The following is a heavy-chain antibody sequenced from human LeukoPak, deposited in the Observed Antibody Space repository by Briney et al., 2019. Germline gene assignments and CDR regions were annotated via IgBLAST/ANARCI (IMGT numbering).Heavy chain of an antibody. CDR3: ARDPGRICSGYSCYPDY. D-gene: IGHD2-2*01. J-gene: IGHJ4*02. CDR1: GFTFSSYA. CDR2: IRDSGGAT. V-gene: IGHV3-23*01. Sequence: PGGSLRLSCAVSGFTFSSYAMSWVRQAPGKGLERVSAIRDSGGATYYADSVKGRFTISRDNSKNTLYLQMNSLRAEDTAVYYCARDPGRICSGYSCYPDYWGQGTLVTVSS.